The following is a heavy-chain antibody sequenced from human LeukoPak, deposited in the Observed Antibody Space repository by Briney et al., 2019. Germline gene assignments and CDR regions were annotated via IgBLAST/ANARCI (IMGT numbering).Heavy chain of an antibody. CDR1: GFTFRAYG. CDR3: AREYTPSGSYGFDY. CDR2: LQYDGSNK. V-gene: IGHV3-30*02. D-gene: IGHD1-26*01. Sequence: PGGSLRLSCAASGFTFRAYGMHWARQAPGKGLEWVAYLQYDGSNKQYADSVKGRFTISRDNAKNSLYLQMNSLRAEDTAVYYCAREYTPSGSYGFDYWGQGTLVTVSS. J-gene: IGHJ4*02.